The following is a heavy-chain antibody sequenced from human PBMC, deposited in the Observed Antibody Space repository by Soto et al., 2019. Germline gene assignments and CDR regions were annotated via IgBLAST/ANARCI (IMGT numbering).Heavy chain of an antibody. D-gene: IGHD3-22*01. J-gene: IGHJ4*02. Sequence: GGSLRLSCAASGFTFSNYEMNWVRQAPGKGPEWVSHIRSSGSTIYYADSVKGRFTISRDNSKNSLYLQMNSLRAEDTAVYYCAGGLRNYYDRSGNYYDRSGLNYWGQGTLVTVSS. CDR1: GFTFSNYE. V-gene: IGHV3-48*03. CDR2: IRSSGSTI. CDR3: AGGLRNYYDRSGNYYDRSGLNY.